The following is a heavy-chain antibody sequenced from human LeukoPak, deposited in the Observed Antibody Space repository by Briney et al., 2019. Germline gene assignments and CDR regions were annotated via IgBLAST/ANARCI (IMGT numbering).Heavy chain of an antibody. Sequence: PGGSLRLSCAASGFTFSRYDMSWVRQAPGKGLEWVSSLISSSSYRYYADSVKGRFTISRDNAKNSLYLQMNSLRAEDTAVYYCARSPDSCSWDTWFDPWGQGTLVTVSS. V-gene: IGHV3-21*01. J-gene: IGHJ5*02. D-gene: IGHD6-13*01. CDR1: GFTFSRYD. CDR3: ARSPDSCSWDTWFDP. CDR2: LISSSSYR.